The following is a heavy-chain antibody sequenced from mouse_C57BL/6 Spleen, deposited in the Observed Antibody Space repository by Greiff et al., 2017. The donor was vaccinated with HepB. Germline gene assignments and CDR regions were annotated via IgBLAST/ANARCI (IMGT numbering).Heavy chain of an antibody. D-gene: IGHD1-1*01. CDR1: GYTFTSYW. Sequence: VQLQQPGAELVKPGASVKMSCKASGYTFTSYWITWVKQRPGQGLEWIGDIYPGSGSTNYNEKFKSKATLTVDKSSSTAYMQLSSLTSEDSAVYYCARLLPYYYGTYYFDYWGQGTTLTVSS. CDR2: IYPGSGST. CDR3: ARLLPYYYGTYYFDY. V-gene: IGHV1-55*01. J-gene: IGHJ2*01.